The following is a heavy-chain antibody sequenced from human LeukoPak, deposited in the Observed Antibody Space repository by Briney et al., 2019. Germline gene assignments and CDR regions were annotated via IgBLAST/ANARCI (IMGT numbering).Heavy chain of an antibody. V-gene: IGHV3-7*01. CDR2: IKQDGSKK. CDR1: GFPFSSYW. Sequence: GGSLRLPCVASGFPFSSYWMTWVRQAPGKGLEWVANIKQDGSKKSYVDSVKGRFTISRDNAKNTLFLQMNSLRAEDTAVYYCARRGTGHGMDVWGQGTTVIVSS. D-gene: IGHD1-1*01. CDR3: ARRGTGHGMDV. J-gene: IGHJ6*02.